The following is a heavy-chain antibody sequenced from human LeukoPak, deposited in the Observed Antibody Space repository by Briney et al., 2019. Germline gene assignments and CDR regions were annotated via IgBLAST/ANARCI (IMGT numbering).Heavy chain of an antibody. CDR1: GGSISSHY. V-gene: IGHV4-4*07. CDR2: FHTRGSS. CDR3: ARVKYGDYSKDFDY. J-gene: IGHJ4*02. Sequence: SETLSLTCTVSGGSISSHYWSWIRQPAGKGLEWIGRFHTRGSSNYNPSLKSRVTMSVDTSKKQFSLKLNSVTAADTAVYYCARVKYGDYSKDFDYWGQGTLVTVSS. D-gene: IGHD4-17*01.